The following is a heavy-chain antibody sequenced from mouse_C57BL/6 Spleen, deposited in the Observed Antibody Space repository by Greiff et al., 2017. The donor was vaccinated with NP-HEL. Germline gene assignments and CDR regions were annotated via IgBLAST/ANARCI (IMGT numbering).Heavy chain of an antibody. D-gene: IGHD1-1*02. J-gene: IGHJ3*01. CDR2: ISYDGSN. CDR1: GYSITSGYY. Sequence: DVQLQESGPGLVKPSQSLSLTCSVTGYSITSGYYWNWIRQFPGNKLEWMGYISYDGSNNYNPSLKNRISITRDTSKNQFFLKLNSVTTEDTATYYCARDGGSMGFAYWGQGTLVTVSA. CDR3: ARDGGSMGFAY. V-gene: IGHV3-6*01.